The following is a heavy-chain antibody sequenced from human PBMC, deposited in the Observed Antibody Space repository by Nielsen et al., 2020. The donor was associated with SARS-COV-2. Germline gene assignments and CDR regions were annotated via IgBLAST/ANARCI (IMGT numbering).Heavy chain of an antibody. CDR3: ARVAYCGGDCYLYYYYYMDV. D-gene: IGHD2-21*01. J-gene: IGHJ6*03. Sequence: GESLKISCAASGFTFSSYGMHWVRQAPGKGPEWVAVIWYDGSNKYYADSVKGRFTISRDNSKNTLYLQMNSLRAEDTAVYYCARVAYCGGDCYLYYYYYMDVWGKGTTVTVSS. V-gene: IGHV3-33*01. CDR1: GFTFSSYG. CDR2: IWYDGSNK.